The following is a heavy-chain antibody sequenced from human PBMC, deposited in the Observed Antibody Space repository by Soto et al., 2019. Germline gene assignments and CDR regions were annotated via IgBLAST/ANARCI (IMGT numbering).Heavy chain of an antibody. V-gene: IGHV3-66*01. CDR2: IYSGGST. CDR3: ARDPWAADY. J-gene: IGHJ4*02. CDR1: GFTVSTTY. D-gene: IGHD3-16*01. Sequence: HPGGSLRLSCAASGFTVSTTYMSWVRQAPGKGLEWVSVIYSGGSTFYADSVRGRFTISRDNSKNTVNLQMNSLRAEDTAVYYCARDPWAADYWGQGT.